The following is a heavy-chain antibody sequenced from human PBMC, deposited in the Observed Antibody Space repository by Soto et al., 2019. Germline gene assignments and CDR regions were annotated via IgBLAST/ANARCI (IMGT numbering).Heavy chain of an antibody. J-gene: IGHJ4*02. CDR1: GYSFTSWT. CDR2: IDAGNGIT. V-gene: IGHV1-3*01. CDR3: ARWRGAFDS. D-gene: IGHD1-26*01. Sequence: QVQLVQSGAGVKKPGASVKVSCKASGYSFTSWTIHWVRQAPGKSLGSMGWIDAGNGITKYSQKFQDRVTITRDTSASTAYMELNSLRSEDTAVYYCARWRGAFDSWGQGALVTVSS.